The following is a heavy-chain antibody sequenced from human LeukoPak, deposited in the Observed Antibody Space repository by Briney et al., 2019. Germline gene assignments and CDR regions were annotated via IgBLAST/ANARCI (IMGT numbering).Heavy chain of an antibody. V-gene: IGHV3-48*01. J-gene: IGHJ4*02. D-gene: IGHD3-10*01. CDR1: GFTFSSYS. CDR3: ARDPLWFGELPTLADY. CDR2: ISSSSSTI. Sequence: GGSLRLSCAASGFTFSSYSMNWVRQAPGKGLEWVSYISSSSSTIYYADSVKGRFTISRDNAKNSLYLQMNSLRAEDTAVYYCARDPLWFGELPTLADYWGQGTLVTVSS.